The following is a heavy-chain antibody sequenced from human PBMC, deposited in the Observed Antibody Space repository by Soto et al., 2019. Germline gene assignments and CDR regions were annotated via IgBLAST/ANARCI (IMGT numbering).Heavy chain of an antibody. D-gene: IGHD3-22*01. J-gene: IGHJ5*02. Sequence: ASVKVSCKASGYTFTSYYMHCVRQAPGQGLEWMGIINPSGGSTSYAQKFQGRVTMTRDTSTSTVYMELSSLRSEDTAVYYCARDHRGYYDSSGYRTAYSPWGQGTLVTVSS. V-gene: IGHV1-46*01. CDR2: INPSGGST. CDR3: ARDHRGYYDSSGYRTAYSP. CDR1: GYTFTSYY.